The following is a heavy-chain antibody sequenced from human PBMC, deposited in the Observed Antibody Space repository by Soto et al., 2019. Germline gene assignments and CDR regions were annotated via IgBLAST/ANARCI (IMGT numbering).Heavy chain of an antibody. Sequence: EVQLVESGGGLVQPGRSLRLSCAASGFKFDDYAMHWVRQAPGKGLEWVSGVSWNRDNIDYAASVKGRFTISRDNAKNTLYLQMDGLREEDTAFYYCAKPMRATDLIAIGGALAIWGQGTMVTVS. J-gene: IGHJ3*02. D-gene: IGHD1-26*01. V-gene: IGHV3-9*01. CDR1: GFKFDDYA. CDR2: VSWNRDNI. CDR3: AKPMRATDLIAIGGALAI.